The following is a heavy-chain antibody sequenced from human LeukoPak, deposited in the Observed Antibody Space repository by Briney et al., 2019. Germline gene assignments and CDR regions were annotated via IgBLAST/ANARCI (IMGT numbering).Heavy chain of an antibody. CDR3: ARDPNYPDAFDI. CDR2: ISSSGSTI. J-gene: IGHJ3*02. Sequence: GGSLRLSCAASGFTFSDYYMSWIRQAPGKGLEWVSYISSSGSTIYYADSVKGRFTISRDDAKNSLYLQMNSLRAEDTAVYYCARDPNYPDAFDIWGQGTMVTVSS. D-gene: IGHD5-24*01. CDR1: GFTFSDYY. V-gene: IGHV3-11*01.